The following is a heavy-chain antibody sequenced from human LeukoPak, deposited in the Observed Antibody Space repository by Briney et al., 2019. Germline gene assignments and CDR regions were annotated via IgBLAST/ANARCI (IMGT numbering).Heavy chain of an antibody. CDR3: ASGLPYCGGDCYPAGRFDY. J-gene: IGHJ4*02. Sequence: GGSLRLSCAASGFTVSSNYMSWVRQAPGKGLEWVSVIYSGGSTYYADSVKGRLTISRDNAKSSLYLQMNSLRAEDTAVYYCASGLPYCGGDCYPAGRFDYWGQGTLVTVSS. D-gene: IGHD2-21*02. CDR1: GFTVSSNY. CDR2: IYSGGST. V-gene: IGHV3-53*01.